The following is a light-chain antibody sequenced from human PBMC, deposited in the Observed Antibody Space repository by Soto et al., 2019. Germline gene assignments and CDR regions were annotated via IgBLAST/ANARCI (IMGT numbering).Light chain of an antibody. CDR1: QTVSSY. CDR2: GAS. J-gene: IGKJ5*01. Sequence: ENVLTQSPGTLSLSPGERATLSCRASQTVSSYLTWYQQRPGQAPRLLIYGASKRATGIPDRFSGSGSGTEFTLTISRLEPEDFALDYCQQYGTSPITFGHGTRLEIK. V-gene: IGKV3-20*01. CDR3: QQYGTSPIT.